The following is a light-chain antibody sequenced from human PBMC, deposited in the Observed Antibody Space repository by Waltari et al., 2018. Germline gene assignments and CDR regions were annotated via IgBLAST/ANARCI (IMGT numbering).Light chain of an antibody. CDR1: SRDIGSYDW. Sequence: QSALTQPASVSGSPGQSITISCTGSSRDIGSYDWVSWYQQHPGKAPKVVIFDVSSRPSGVSTRFSGSKSGNTASLTISGLQAEDEADYYCTSYTTRHSLVFGTGTKVTVL. V-gene: IGLV2-14*03. CDR2: DVS. J-gene: IGLJ1*01. CDR3: TSYTTRHSLV.